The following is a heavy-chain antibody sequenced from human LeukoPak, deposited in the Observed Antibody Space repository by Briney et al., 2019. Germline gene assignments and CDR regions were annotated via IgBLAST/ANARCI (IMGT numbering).Heavy chain of an antibody. CDR1: GYTFTSYD. CDR2: MNPNSGNT. CDR3: ARAGGYCGRISCPYYFDY. V-gene: IGHV1-8*01. J-gene: IGHJ4*02. D-gene: IGHD2-15*01. Sequence: ASVKVSCKASGYTFTSYDINWVRQAPGQGLEWVGWMNPNSGNTGYAQKFQRRVTMTRNTSISTAYMELSSLRSEDTAVYYCARAGGYCGRISCPYYFDYWGQGALVAVSS.